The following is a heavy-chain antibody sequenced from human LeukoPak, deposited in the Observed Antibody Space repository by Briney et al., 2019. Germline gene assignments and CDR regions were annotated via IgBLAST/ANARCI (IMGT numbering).Heavy chain of an antibody. V-gene: IGHV3-48*03. CDR2: ISSSGSTI. CDR1: GFTFSSYE. J-gene: IGHJ3*02. D-gene: IGHD3-22*01. Sequence: GGSLRLSFTASGFTFSSYEMNWVRQAPGKGLEWVSYISSSGSTIYYADSVKGRFTISRDNAENSLYLQMNSLRAEDTAVYYCARVYDSSGQTTGDAFDIWGQGTMVTVSS. CDR3: ARVYDSSGQTTGDAFDI.